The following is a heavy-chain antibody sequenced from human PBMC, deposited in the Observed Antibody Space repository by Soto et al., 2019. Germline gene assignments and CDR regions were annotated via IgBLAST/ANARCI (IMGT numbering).Heavy chain of an antibody. V-gene: IGHV3-23*04. J-gene: IGHJ5*02. D-gene: IGHD4-17*01. CDR2: ISGSGHIT. CDR1: GFTISTYA. CDR3: AKGLRTTVTTGVWFDP. Sequence: VQLVESGGGLVQPGGSLRLSCAASGFTISTYAMSWVRQAPGKGLEWVSGISGSGHITYYADSVKGRFTISRDISKNTLYLQMSSLRAEDTAVYHWAKGLRTTVTTGVWFDPWGQGTVVTVSS.